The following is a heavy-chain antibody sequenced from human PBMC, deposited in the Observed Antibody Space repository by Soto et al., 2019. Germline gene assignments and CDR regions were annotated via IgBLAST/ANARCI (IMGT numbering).Heavy chain of an antibody. D-gene: IGHD1-26*01. V-gene: IGHV3-74*01. CDR1: GFNFSTYW. J-gene: IGHJ4*02. CDR3: ARDYPGIGIEL. CDR2: IDRDGSTT. Sequence: EVQLVESGGGSVQPGGSLRLSCEASGFNFSTYWMHLVRQAPGKGLIWVSHIDRDGSTTTYSDCVRGRFTISRDNAKNALFLQMNSLRAEDTAIYYCARDYPGIGIELWGQGTPVTVSS.